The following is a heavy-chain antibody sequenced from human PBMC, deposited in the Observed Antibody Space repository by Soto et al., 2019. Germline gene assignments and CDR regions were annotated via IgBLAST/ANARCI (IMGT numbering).Heavy chain of an antibody. Sequence: SETLSLTCAVYGGSFSGYYWSWIRQPPGKGLEWIGEINHSGSTNYNPSLKSRVTISVDTSKNQFSLKLSSVTAADTAVYYCARRRIMITFGGVIVRGWFDPWGQGTLVTVSS. V-gene: IGHV4-34*01. CDR1: GGSFSGYY. J-gene: IGHJ5*02. CDR3: ARRRIMITFGGVIVRGWFDP. CDR2: INHSGST. D-gene: IGHD3-16*02.